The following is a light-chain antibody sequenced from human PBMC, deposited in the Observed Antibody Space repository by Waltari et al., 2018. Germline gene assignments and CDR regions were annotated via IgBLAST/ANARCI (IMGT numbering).Light chain of an antibody. CDR2: GAS. Sequence: ETLMTQSPATLSVSPGERATLSCRASQCVSSNLAWYQQKPGQAPRLLVYGASTRATGIPARFSGRGSGTEFTITISSLQSEDFAVYYCQQYNDWPPGFFGGGTKVEIK. CDR3: QQYNDWPPGF. V-gene: IGKV3-15*01. CDR1: QCVSSN. J-gene: IGKJ4*01.